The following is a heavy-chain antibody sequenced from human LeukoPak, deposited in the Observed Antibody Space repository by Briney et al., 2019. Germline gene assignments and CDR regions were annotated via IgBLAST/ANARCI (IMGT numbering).Heavy chain of an antibody. CDR2: ISSSPNTI. D-gene: IGHD6-19*01. CDR3: ARGPTPIAVAGYWFDP. J-gene: IGHJ5*02. Sequence: GGSLRLSCAASGFTFSSYAMNWVRQAPGKGLEWVSYISSSPNTIYYADSVKGRFTISRDNAKNSLYLQMNSLRAEDTAVYYCARGPTPIAVAGYWFDPWGQGTLVTVSS. V-gene: IGHV3-48*01. CDR1: GFTFSSYA.